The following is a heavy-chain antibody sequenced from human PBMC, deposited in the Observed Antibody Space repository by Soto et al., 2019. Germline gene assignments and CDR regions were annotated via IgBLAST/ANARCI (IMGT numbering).Heavy chain of an antibody. D-gene: IGHD3-10*01. J-gene: IGHJ4*02. CDR1: GGTFSSYA. V-gene: IGHV1-69*06. CDR2: IIPIFGTA. CDR3: ASHSDRLYGSGSYLDY. Sequence: QVQLVQSGAEVKKPGSSVKVSCKASGGTFSSYAISWVRQAPGQGLEWMGGIIPIFGTANYAQKFQGRVTISADKSTSTAYMELRSLRSEDTAVYYCASHSDRLYGSGSYLDYWGQGTLVTVSS.